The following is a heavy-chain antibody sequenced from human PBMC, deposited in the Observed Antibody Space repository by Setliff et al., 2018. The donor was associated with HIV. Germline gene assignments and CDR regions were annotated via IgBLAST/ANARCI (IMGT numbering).Heavy chain of an antibody. Sequence: PGGSLRLSCAASGFTFSTYRMNWVRQAPGKGLEWVSSISSSSSYIYYADSLKGRFTISRDNAKNSLYLQMNSLRAEDTAVYYRARDSPLSHFDYWGQGILVTVSS. J-gene: IGHJ4*02. CDR3: ARDSPLSHFDY. V-gene: IGHV3-21*01. CDR2: ISSSSSYI. CDR1: GFTFSTYR.